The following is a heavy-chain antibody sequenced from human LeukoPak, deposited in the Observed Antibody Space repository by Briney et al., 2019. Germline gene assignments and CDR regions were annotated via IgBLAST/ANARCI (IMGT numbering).Heavy chain of an antibody. V-gene: IGHV1-2*02. CDR1: GYTFTGYY. Sequence: ASVKVSCKASGYTFTGYYMHWVRQAPGQGLEWMGWINPNSGGANYAQKFQGRVTMTRDTSISTAYMELSRLRSDDTAVYYCARAIKLGIWQYWYFDLWGRGTLVTVSS. D-gene: IGHD7-27*01. CDR3: ARAIKLGIWQYWYFDL. J-gene: IGHJ2*01. CDR2: INPNSGGA.